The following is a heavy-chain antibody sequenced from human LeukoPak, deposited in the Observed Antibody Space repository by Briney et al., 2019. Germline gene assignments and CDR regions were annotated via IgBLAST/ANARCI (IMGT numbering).Heavy chain of an antibody. J-gene: IGHJ4*02. CDR2: INPHSGDT. CDR3: AKDRGPQWWGSFDY. Sequence: ASVKVSCKASGYTFTGYYIHWVRRAPGQGHEWMGWINPHSGDTNYAQSFQGRVTMTRDTSISTVYMDLSRLRSDDTAVYYCAKDRGPQWWGSFDYWGQGTLVTVSS. V-gene: IGHV1-2*02. D-gene: IGHD3-16*01. CDR1: GYTFTGYY.